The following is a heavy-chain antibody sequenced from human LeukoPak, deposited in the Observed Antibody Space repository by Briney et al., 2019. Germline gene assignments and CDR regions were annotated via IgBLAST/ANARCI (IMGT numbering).Heavy chain of an antibody. V-gene: IGHV4-59*08. J-gene: IGHJ4*02. CDR3: ARHAQLLGTDYFDY. Sequence: PSETLSLTCTVSGGSISSYYWSWIRQPPGKGLEYIGYIYNTGSTNYNPSLKSRVTISVDTSKNQFSLKLRSVTAADTAVYYCARHAQLLGTDYFDYWGQGTLVTVSS. CDR2: IYNTGST. CDR1: GGSISSYY. D-gene: IGHD2-2*01.